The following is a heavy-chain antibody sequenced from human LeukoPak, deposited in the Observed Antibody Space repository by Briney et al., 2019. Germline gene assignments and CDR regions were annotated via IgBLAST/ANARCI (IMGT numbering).Heavy chain of an antibody. CDR3: ARLRYYYDSSGFDY. V-gene: IGHV1-3*01. CDR2: INAGNGNT. Sequence: GASVKVSCKASGYTFTSYAMHWVRQAPGQRLEWMGWINAGNGNTEYSQKFQGRVTITRDTSASTAYMELSSLRSEDTTVYYCARLRYYYDSSGFDYWGQGTLVTVSS. CDR1: GYTFTSYA. D-gene: IGHD3-22*01. J-gene: IGHJ4*02.